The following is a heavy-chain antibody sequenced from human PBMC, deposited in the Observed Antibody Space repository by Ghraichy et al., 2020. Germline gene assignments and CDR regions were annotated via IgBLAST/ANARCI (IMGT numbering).Heavy chain of an antibody. V-gene: IGHV3-23*01. J-gene: IGHJ4*02. Sequence: ESLNISCAASGFTFSSYAMSWVRQAPGKGLEWVSAISGSGGSTYYADSVKGRFTISRDNSKNTLYLQMNSLRAEDTAVYYCAKGAGSSGYNTGYFDYWGQGTLVTVSS. CDR1: GFTFSSYA. D-gene: IGHD3-22*01. CDR3: AKGAGSSGYNTGYFDY. CDR2: ISGSGGST.